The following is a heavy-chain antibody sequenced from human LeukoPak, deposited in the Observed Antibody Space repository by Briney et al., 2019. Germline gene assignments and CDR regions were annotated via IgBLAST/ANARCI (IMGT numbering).Heavy chain of an antibody. J-gene: IGHJ4*02. V-gene: IGHV4-34*01. D-gene: IGHD6-13*01. CDR2: INHSGST. Sequence: SETLSLTCAVYGVSFSGYYWSWIRQPPGKWLEWLGEINHSGSTNYNPSLKSRVTISVDTSKNQFSLKLSSVTAADTAVYYCASRAAAPFDYWGQGTLVTVSS. CDR1: GVSFSGYY. CDR3: ASRAAAPFDY.